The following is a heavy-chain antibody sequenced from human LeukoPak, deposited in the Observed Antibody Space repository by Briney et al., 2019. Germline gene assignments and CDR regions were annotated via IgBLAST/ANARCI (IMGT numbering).Heavy chain of an antibody. V-gene: IGHV3-23*01. Sequence: GGSLRLSCAASGLTFSEYAMSWVRQVPGMGLEWVSTIGVSGGSTNYADSVRGRFTISRDNSKNTLYLQMNSLRAEDTAVYYCAKLSGYDFRYDAFDIWGQGTMVTVSS. D-gene: IGHD5-12*01. CDR1: GLTFSEYA. J-gene: IGHJ3*02. CDR3: AKLSGYDFRYDAFDI. CDR2: IGVSGGST.